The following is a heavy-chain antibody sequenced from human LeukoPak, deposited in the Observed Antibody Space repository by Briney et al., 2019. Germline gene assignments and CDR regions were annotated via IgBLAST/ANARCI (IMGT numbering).Heavy chain of an antibody. CDR2: IYSGGTT. J-gene: IGHJ4*02. Sequence: GGSLRLSCAASGFIVSNNYMTRVRQPPGKGLEWVSAIYSGGTTYYADSVKGRFTISRDDSKNTVFLQMNSLRAEDTALYYCARGGEDSPLWFEPKQYHFDCWGQGALVTVSS. V-gene: IGHV3-53*01. CDR1: GFIVSNNY. CDR3: ARGGEDSPLWFEPKQYHFDC. D-gene: IGHD3-10*01.